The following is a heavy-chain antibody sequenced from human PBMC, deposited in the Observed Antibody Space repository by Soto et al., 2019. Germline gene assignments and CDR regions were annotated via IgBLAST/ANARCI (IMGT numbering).Heavy chain of an antibody. V-gene: IGHV3-73*01. Sequence: GGSLRLSCAASGFIFSGSAIHWVRQASGKGLEWVGRIRSRANNFATSSAASVKGRFTFSRDDSKNTAYLQMNTLKPEDTSVYYCARGQGAAIGDYYYHGMDVWGQGTTVTVSS. CDR3: ARGQGAAIGDYYYHGMDV. J-gene: IGHJ6*02. CDR2: IRSRANNFAT. D-gene: IGHD2-2*02. CDR1: GFIFSGSA.